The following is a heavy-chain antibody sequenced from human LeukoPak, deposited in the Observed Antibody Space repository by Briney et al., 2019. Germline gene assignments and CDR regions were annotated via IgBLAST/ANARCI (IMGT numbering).Heavy chain of an antibody. CDR1: GDSVSSNIAG. CDR2: TYFRSRWYI. CDR3: ARGGLVGSDPGWFGP. V-gene: IGHV6-1*01. Sequence: SQTLSLTCAMSGDSVSSNIAGSGWIRHSPSRGLEWRGRTYFRSRWYIDYAVSVGSRITINADTSKNQFSLQLNSVTPEDTAVYYCARGGLVGSDPGWFGPWGQGTMVTVSS. D-gene: IGHD2-15*01. J-gene: IGHJ5*02.